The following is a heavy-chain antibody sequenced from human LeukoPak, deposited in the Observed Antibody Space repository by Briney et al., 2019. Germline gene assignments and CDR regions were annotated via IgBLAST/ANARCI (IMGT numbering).Heavy chain of an antibody. CDR2: ISGSGGST. J-gene: IGHJ4*02. D-gene: IGHD6-13*01. CDR1: GLTFSSDT. V-gene: IGHV3-23*01. CDR3: ASSYSSSWYAGLDY. Sequence: PGGSLRLSCAASGLTFSSDTMSWVRRAPGRGLEWVSAISGSGGSTYYADSAKVRFTISRDNSKNTLYMQMNSLRAEDTAVYYCASSYSSSWYAGLDYWGQGTLVTVSS.